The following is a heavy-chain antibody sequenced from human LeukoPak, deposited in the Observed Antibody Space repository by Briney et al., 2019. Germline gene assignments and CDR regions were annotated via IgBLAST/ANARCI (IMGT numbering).Heavy chain of an antibody. Sequence: GGSLRLSCAASGFTFSSYSMNWVRQAPGKGLEWVANIKQDGSEKYYVDSVKGRFTISRDNAKNSLYLQMNSLRAEDTAVYYCARDTMMATTYNWGQGTLVTVSS. V-gene: IGHV3-7*01. CDR1: GFTFSSYS. CDR2: IKQDGSEK. CDR3: ARDTMMATTYN. D-gene: IGHD5-24*01. J-gene: IGHJ4*02.